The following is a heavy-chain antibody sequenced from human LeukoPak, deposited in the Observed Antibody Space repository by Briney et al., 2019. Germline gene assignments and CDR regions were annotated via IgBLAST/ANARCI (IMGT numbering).Heavy chain of an antibody. J-gene: IGHJ4*02. D-gene: IGHD4-23*01. CDR2: IDPNGGT. V-gene: IGHV4-34*01. Sequence: PSETLSLTCTISGDSINGHHWTWIRQPPGKGLEWIGEIDPNGGTHYKPSLKSRVTMSLDTSKSHFSLKLSSVTATDTAVYYCGRGQQVRWPPPIYWGQGTLVTVSS. CDR1: GDSINGHH. CDR3: GRGQQVRWPPPIY.